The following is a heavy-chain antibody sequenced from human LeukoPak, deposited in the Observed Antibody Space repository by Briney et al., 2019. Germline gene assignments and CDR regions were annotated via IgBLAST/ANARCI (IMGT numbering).Heavy chain of an antibody. CDR3: ARVPYSTDNHGSYYSMDV. CDR2: MKHDGSEK. V-gene: IGHV3-7*01. Sequence: GRSLRLSCAASGFTFSHYWMSWVRQAPGKGLQWVANMKHDGSEKYYVDSVKGRFTISRDNAKNSLYLQLNSLRAEDTAVYYCARVPYSTDNHGSYYSMDVWGKGATVTVSS. J-gene: IGHJ6*03. CDR1: GFTFSHYW. D-gene: IGHD4-11*01.